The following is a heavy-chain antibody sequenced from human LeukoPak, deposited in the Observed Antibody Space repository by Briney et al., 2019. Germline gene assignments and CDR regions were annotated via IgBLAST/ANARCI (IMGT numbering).Heavy chain of an antibody. CDR1: GGSFSGYY. D-gene: IGHD3-10*01. CDR3: ARGYYYGSGDN. V-gene: IGHV4-34*01. J-gene: IGHJ4*02. Sequence: SETLSLTCAVYGGSFSGYYWSWIRQPPGKGLEWIGEINHSGSTNYNPSLKSRVTISVDTSKNQFSLKLSSVTAANTAVYYCARGYYYGSGDNWGQGTLVTVSS. CDR2: INHSGST.